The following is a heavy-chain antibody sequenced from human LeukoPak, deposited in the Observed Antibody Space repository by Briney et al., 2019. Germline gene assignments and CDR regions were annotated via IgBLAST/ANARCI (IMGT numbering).Heavy chain of an antibody. D-gene: IGHD5-18*01. V-gene: IGHV1-2*02. CDR3: ATTQGIQLWSFDY. CDR2: INPNNGGT. J-gene: IGHJ4*02. Sequence: GASVKVSCKASGYTFTPYYMHWVPQAPGQGLEWMGWINPNNGGTNYAQKFQGRVTMTRDTSISTAYLQWSSLKASDTAMYYCATTQGIQLWSFDYWGQGTLVTVSS. CDR1: GYTFTPYY.